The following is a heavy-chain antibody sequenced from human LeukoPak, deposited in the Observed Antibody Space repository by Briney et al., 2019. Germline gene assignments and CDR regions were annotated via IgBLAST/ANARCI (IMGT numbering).Heavy chain of an antibody. CDR1: GFIFSNYE. CDR2: ISSTGSDI. Sequence: PGGSLRLSCAGSGFIFSNYEMNWVRQAPGKGLEWVSYISSTGSDIYYADSVKGRFTISRDNAEKSVYLQMNSLRAEDTAVYYCARDLPTGTYRAYFDNWGQGTLVTVSS. V-gene: IGHV3-48*03. D-gene: IGHD1-26*01. CDR3: ARDLPTGTYRAYFDN. J-gene: IGHJ4*02.